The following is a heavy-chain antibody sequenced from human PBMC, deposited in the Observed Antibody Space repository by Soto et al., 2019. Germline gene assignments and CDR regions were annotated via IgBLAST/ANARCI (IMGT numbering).Heavy chain of an antibody. J-gene: IGHJ4*02. CDR3: ATHVRGYCSSTRCHTDY. CDR2: IFYSGNT. D-gene: IGHD2-2*02. Sequence: QLQLQESGPGLVKPSETLSLTCTVSGGSISSSSYYWGWIRQPPGKGLEWIGGIFYSGNTYYNPSLKSRVTISVDTSKHQFSLKLSSVTAADTAVYYCATHVRGYCSSTRCHTDYWGQGTLVTVSS. V-gene: IGHV4-39*01. CDR1: GGSISSSSYY.